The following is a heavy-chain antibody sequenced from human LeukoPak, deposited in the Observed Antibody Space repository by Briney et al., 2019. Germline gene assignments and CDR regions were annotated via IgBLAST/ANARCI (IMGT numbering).Heavy chain of an antibody. V-gene: IGHV4-39*01. D-gene: IGHD5-12*01. CDR2: IYYSGST. CDR1: GGSISSSYS. J-gene: IGHJ5*02. CDR3: ARGFRGYSGYDSIPAQNWFDP. Sequence: SETLSLTCTVSGGSISSSYSWGWIRQPPGKGLEWIGNIYYSGSTYYNPSLKSRVTISVDTSKNQFSLKLSSVTASDTAIYYCARGFRGYSGYDSIPAQNWFDPWGQGTLVTVSS.